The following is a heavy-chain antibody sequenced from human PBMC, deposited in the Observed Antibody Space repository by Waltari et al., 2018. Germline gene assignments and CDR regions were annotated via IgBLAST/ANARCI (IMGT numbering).Heavy chain of an antibody. CDR3: ARGPYAADY. V-gene: IGHV4-59*01. Sequence: QVQLQESGPGLVKPSETLSLTCTVPGGSISSYYWSWIRQPPGKGLEWIGYIYYSGSTNYNPSLKSRVTISVDTSKNQFSLKLSSVTAADTAVYYCARGPYAADYWGQGTLVTVSS. CDR1: GGSISSYY. J-gene: IGHJ4*02. CDR2: IYYSGST. D-gene: IGHD2-2*01.